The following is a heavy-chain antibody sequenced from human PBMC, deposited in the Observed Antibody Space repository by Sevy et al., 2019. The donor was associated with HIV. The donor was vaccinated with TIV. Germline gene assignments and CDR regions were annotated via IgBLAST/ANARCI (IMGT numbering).Heavy chain of an antibody. J-gene: IGHJ4*02. Sequence: ASVKVSCKASGGTFSSYAISWVRQAPGQGLEWMGGIIPIFGTANYAQKFQGRVTITADESTSTAYMELSSLRSEDTAVYYCARPGVRDGGNPSDLGYWGQGTLVTVSP. D-gene: IGHD2-15*01. V-gene: IGHV1-69*13. CDR2: IIPIFGTA. CDR3: ARPGVRDGGNPSDLGY. CDR1: GGTFSSYA.